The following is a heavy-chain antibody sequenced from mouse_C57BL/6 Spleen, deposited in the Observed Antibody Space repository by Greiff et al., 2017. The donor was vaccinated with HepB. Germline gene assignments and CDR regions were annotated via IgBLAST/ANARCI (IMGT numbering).Heavy chain of an antibody. Sequence: VQLKESGPGLVKPSQSLSLTCSVSGYSITSGYYWNWIRQFPGNKLEWMGYISYDGSNNYNPSLKNRISITRDTSKNQFFLKLNSVTTEDTATYYCAREDTMVTTDYAMDYWGQGTSVTVSS. J-gene: IGHJ4*01. CDR2: ISYDGSN. CDR1: GYSITSGYY. V-gene: IGHV3-6*01. CDR3: AREDTMVTTDYAMDY. D-gene: IGHD2-2*01.